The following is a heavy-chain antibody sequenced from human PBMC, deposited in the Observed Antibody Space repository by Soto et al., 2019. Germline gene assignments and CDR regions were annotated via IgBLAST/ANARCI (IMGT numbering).Heavy chain of an antibody. Sequence: PSETLSLTYTVSGGTISSGDYYWSWIRQPPGKGLEWIGYIYYSGSTYYNPSLKSRVTISVDTSKNQFSLKLSSVTAADTAVYYCARWRDYDSSGYYPLYFDYWAQGTLVTVSS. D-gene: IGHD3-22*01. J-gene: IGHJ4*02. CDR1: GGTISSGDYY. V-gene: IGHV4-30-4*01. CDR2: IYYSGST. CDR3: ARWRDYDSSGYYPLYFDY.